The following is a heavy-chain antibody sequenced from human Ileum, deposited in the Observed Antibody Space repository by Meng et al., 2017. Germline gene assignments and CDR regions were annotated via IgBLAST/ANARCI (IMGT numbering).Heavy chain of an antibody. V-gene: IGHV3-30*17. CDR1: GFTFSSYA. D-gene: IGHD2-2*01. Sequence: LSLTCAASGFTFSSYAIHWVRQAPGKGLEWVAVMSYDGNNKYFADSVKGRFTISRDNSKNTLYLQMNSLRVEDTAVYYCARSLAMTDYFDYWGLGTLVTVSS. CDR3: ARSLAMTDYFDY. J-gene: IGHJ4*02. CDR2: MSYDGNNK.